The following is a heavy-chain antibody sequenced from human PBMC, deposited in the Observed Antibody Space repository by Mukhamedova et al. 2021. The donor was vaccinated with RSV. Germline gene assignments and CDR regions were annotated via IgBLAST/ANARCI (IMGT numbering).Heavy chain of an antibody. Sequence: GYVSYIGPNRKKEYADSVRGRFTVSRDNAKNSLYLQMKRLREEDTAIDYGARDKDYDFDFWGQGTVVTVSS. V-gene: IGHV3-48*02. J-gene: IGHJ3*01. D-gene: IGHD3-16*01. CDR2: IGPNRKK. CDR3: ARDKDYDFDF.